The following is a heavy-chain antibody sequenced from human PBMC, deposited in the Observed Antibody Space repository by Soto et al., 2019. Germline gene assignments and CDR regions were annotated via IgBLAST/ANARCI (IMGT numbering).Heavy chain of an antibody. CDR1: GYSFSSYW. Sequence: GESLKISCKGSGYSFSSYWIGWVRQMPGKGLEWMGIIYPGDSETTYSPSFQGQVAISADKSINTAYLQWSSLEASDTAMYYCARQGGGTFDYWGQGTLVTVSS. D-gene: IGHD3-16*01. J-gene: IGHJ4*02. CDR3: ARQGGGTFDY. CDR2: IYPGDSET. V-gene: IGHV5-51*01.